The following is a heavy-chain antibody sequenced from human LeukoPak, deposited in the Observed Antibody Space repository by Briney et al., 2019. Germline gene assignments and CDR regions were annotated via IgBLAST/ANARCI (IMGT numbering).Heavy chain of an antibody. D-gene: IGHD6-19*01. V-gene: IGHV3-74*01. CDR1: GFTFSSYW. CDR3: ARVDSGWYRRYFDL. Sequence: GGSLRLSCAASGFTFSSYWMHWVRQAPGKGLVWVSRINSDGSSTSYADSVKGRFTISRDNAKNPLYLQMNSLRAEDTAVYYCARVDSGWYRRYFDLWGRGTLVTVSS. J-gene: IGHJ2*01. CDR2: INSDGSST.